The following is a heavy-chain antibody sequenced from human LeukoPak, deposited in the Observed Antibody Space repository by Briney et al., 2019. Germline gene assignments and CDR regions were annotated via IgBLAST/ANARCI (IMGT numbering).Heavy chain of an antibody. J-gene: IGHJ3*02. CDR3: AHEVSGSPVAFDI. V-gene: IGHV2-5*02. Sequence: SGPTLVNPTQTLTLTCTFSGFSLSTSGVSVGWIRQPPGKALEWLALIYWDDDTRYSPSLKSRLAITMDTSKNQVVLVMTSMGPEDTATYYCAHEVSGSPVAFDIWGQGTMVTVSS. D-gene: IGHD3-10*01. CDR2: IYWDDDT. CDR1: GFSLSTSGVS.